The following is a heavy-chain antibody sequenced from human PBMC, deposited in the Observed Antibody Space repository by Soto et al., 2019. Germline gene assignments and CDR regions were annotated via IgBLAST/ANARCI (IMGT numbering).Heavy chain of an antibody. D-gene: IGHD5-12*01. Sequence: PAETLSLTCAVSGDSISSGGYYWIWIRHHPGKGLEWIGYIYYSGNTYYNPSLKGRVTISVDTSKHQFSLKLSSVTAADTAVYYCARVGEGYDNDYYYGMDVWGQGTTVTVSS. CDR2: IYYSGNT. J-gene: IGHJ6*02. CDR1: GDSISSGGYY. CDR3: ARVGEGYDNDYYYGMDV. V-gene: IGHV4-31*11.